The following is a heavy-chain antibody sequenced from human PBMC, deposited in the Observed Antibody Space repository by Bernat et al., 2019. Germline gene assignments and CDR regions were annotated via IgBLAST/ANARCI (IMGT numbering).Heavy chain of an antibody. CDR3: AKRGIGSSWPNFNFDY. CDR1: GFTFSTYG. D-gene: IGHD6-13*01. Sequence: EVQLLESGGGLVQPGGSLRLSCAASGFTFSTYGMSWVRQAPGKGLEWVSGISGGGVSTYYADSVKGRFTISRDNSKNTVYLQMDSLRAEDTAVYYCAKRGIGSSWPNFNFDYWGQGILVTVSS. V-gene: IGHV3-23*01. CDR2: ISGGGVST. J-gene: IGHJ4*02.